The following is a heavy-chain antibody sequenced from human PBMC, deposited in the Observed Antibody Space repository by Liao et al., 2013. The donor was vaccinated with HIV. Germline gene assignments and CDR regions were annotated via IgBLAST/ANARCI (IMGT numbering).Heavy chain of an antibody. D-gene: IGHD7-27*01. Sequence: QVQLKESGPGLVKPSETLSLTCTVSGDSISDYYWGWIRQTPAKGLEWIGYISHSGSTNHNPSLKSRVTIFLAMSKNEFSLDLSSVTAADTGVYYCARDWGSGYMDVWGKGTTVTVSS. CDR3: ARDWGSGYMDV. CDR1: GDSISDYY. V-gene: IGHV4-59*01. J-gene: IGHJ6*03. CDR2: ISHSGST.